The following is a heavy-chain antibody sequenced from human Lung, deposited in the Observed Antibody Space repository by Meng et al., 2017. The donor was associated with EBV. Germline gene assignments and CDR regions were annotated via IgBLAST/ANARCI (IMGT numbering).Heavy chain of an antibody. Sequence: QVQLLGSVXGVVQPGSSLRLSCEGSGFIFKDYGLHWVRQAPGKGLEWLSVISYDESNRVFADSVKGRFTISRDNSKKTVFLQMNSLRPEDTAVYYCAMTGDQSFENWGQGTLVTVSS. CDR2: ISYDESNR. V-gene: IGHV3-30*03. CDR3: AMTGDQSFEN. D-gene: IGHD2-2*01. CDR1: GFIFKDYG. J-gene: IGHJ4*02.